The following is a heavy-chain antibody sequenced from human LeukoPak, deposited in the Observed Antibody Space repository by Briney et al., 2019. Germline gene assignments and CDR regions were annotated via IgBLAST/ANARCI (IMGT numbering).Heavy chain of an antibody. CDR3: QIPAADKSEDY. Sequence: GASVKVSCKASGYTFTSYGISWVRQAPGQGLEWMGGIIPIFGTANYAQKFQGRVTITADESTSTAYMELSSLRSEDTAVYYCQIPAADKSEDYWGQGTLVTVSS. CDR1: GYTFTSYG. V-gene: IGHV1-69*13. D-gene: IGHD2-2*01. J-gene: IGHJ4*02. CDR2: IIPIFGTA.